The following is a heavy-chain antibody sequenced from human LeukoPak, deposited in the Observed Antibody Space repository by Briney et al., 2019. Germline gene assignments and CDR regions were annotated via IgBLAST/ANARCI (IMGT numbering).Heavy chain of an antibody. CDR3: AKDRALYGDYVDY. V-gene: IGHV3-30*02. CDR2: IRYDGSNK. D-gene: IGHD4-17*01. J-gene: IGHJ4*02. CDR1: GFTFSSYG. Sequence: PGGSLRLSCAASGFTFSSYGMHWVRQAPGKGLEWVAFIRYDGSNKYYADSVKGRFTISRDNSKNTLYLQMNSLRAEDTAVYYCAKDRALYGDYVDYWGQGTLVTVSS.